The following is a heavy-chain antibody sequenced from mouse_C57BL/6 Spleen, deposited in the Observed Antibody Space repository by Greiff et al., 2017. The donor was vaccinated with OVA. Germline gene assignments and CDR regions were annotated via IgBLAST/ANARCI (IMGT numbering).Heavy chain of an antibody. CDR1: GYAFSSSW. D-gene: IGHD2-12*01. V-gene: IGHV1-82*01. J-gene: IGHJ4*01. Sequence: VKLQQSGPELVKPGASVKISCKASGYAFSSSWMNWVKQRPGKGLEWIGRIYPGDGDTNYNGKFKGKATLTADKSSSTAYMQLSSLTSEDSAVYFCAREDYKGAMDYWGQGTSVTVSS. CDR2: IYPGDGDT. CDR3: AREDYKGAMDY.